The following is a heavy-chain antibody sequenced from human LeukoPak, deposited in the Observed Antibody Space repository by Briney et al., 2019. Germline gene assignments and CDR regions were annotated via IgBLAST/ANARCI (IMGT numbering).Heavy chain of an antibody. CDR1: GFTFSSYA. CDR3: AREGTQSDAYCGGDCYWNDAFDI. V-gene: IGHV3-30*04. Sequence: HPGGSLRLSCAASGFTFSSYAMHWVRQAPGKGLEWVALISYDGSNKYYADSVKGRFTISRDNSKNTLYLQMNSLRAEDTAVYYCAREGTQSDAYCGGDCYWNDAFDIWGQGTMVTVSS. D-gene: IGHD2-21*02. J-gene: IGHJ3*02. CDR2: ISYDGSNK.